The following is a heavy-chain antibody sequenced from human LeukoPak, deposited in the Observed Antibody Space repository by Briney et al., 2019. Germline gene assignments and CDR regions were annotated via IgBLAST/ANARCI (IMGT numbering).Heavy chain of an antibody. D-gene: IGHD3-3*01. Sequence: KTSETLSLTCTVSGGSISSGSYYWGWIRQPPGKGLEWIVSIYYSGSTYYNPSLKSRVTISVDTSKNQFSLKLSSVTAADTAVYYCARPQYDFWSGFEPVLGFDYGMDVWGQGTTVTVSS. V-gene: IGHV4-39*01. CDR3: ARPQYDFWSGFEPVLGFDYGMDV. J-gene: IGHJ6*02. CDR2: IYYSGST. CDR1: GGSISSGSYY.